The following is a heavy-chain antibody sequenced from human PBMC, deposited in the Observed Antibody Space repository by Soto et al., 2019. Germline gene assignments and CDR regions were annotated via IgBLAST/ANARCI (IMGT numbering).Heavy chain of an antibody. J-gene: IGHJ4*02. Sequence: PGGSLRLSCAVSGFTFSDYYMSWIRQAPGKGLEWLSYISPTSSYADYADSVKGRFTISRDNAKNSLYLQMNSLRAEDTAVYYCARDTTGTTDFDSWGQGTLVTSPQ. CDR1: GFTFSDYY. CDR3: ARDTTGTTDFDS. CDR2: ISPTSSYA. V-gene: IGHV3-11*05. D-gene: IGHD1-1*01.